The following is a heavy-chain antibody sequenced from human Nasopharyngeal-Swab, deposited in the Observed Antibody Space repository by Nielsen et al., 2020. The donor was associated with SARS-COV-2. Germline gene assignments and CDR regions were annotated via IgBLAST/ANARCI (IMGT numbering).Heavy chain of an antibody. CDR3: ARAEAYYDILTGDYGDAFDS. Sequence: SETLSLPCTVPGGSISSFYWSWIRQPPGKGLEWIGYIYYSGSTNYNPSLKSRVTISVDTSKNHLSLKLSSVTAADTAVYYCARAEAYYDILTGDYGDAFDSWGQGTMVTVSS. D-gene: IGHD3-9*01. V-gene: IGHV4-59*01. CDR2: IYYSGST. CDR1: GGSISSFY. J-gene: IGHJ3*02.